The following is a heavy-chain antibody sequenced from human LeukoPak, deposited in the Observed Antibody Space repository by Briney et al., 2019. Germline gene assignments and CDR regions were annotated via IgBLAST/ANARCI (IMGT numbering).Heavy chain of an antibody. CDR2: INPNSGGT. D-gene: IGHD3-9*01. Sequence: ASVKVSCKASGYTFTGNYIHWVRQAPGQGLEWMGRINPNSGGTNYAQKFQGRVTLARDTSISTAYMDLTRLRSDDTAVYYCARDVYDVLTGYYKLDYWGQGTLATVSS. J-gene: IGHJ4*02. V-gene: IGHV1-2*06. CDR1: GYTFTGNY. CDR3: ARDVYDVLTGYYKLDY.